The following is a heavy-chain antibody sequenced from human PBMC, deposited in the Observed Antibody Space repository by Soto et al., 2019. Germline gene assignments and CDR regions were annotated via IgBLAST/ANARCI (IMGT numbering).Heavy chain of an antibody. CDR1: GFTFSSYA. D-gene: IGHD2-21*02. V-gene: IGHV3-30-3*01. CDR3: ARDPPPSVVVPAIWDWYFDL. Sequence: QVQLVESGGGVVQPGRSLRLSCAASGFTFSSYAMHWVRQAPGKGLEWVAVISYDGSNKYYADSVKGRFTISRDNSKNSLYLQMTSLRAEDTAVYYCARDPPPSVVVPAIWDWYFDLWGRGTLVTVSS. CDR2: ISYDGSNK. J-gene: IGHJ2*01.